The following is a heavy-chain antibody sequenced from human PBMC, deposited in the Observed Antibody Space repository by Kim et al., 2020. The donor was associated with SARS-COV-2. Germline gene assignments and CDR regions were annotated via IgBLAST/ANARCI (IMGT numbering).Heavy chain of an antibody. D-gene: IGHD4-17*01. Sequence: AKNSQSRLTLTVDPSKSTAYMELSSLRSDDTAIYFCARDEYFYGNFDYWGQGSLVTVSS. V-gene: IGHV1-46*01. J-gene: IGHJ4*02. CDR3: ARDEYFYGNFDY.